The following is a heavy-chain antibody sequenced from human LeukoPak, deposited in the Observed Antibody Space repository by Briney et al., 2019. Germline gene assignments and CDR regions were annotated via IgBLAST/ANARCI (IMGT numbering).Heavy chain of an antibody. CDR1: GFTFSSYS. CDR2: ISSSSSYI. CDR3: ARATSSSWYSG. J-gene: IGHJ4*02. D-gene: IGHD6-13*01. V-gene: IGHV3-21*01. Sequence: GGSLRLSCAASGFTFSSYSMNWVRQAPGKGLEWVSSISSSSSYIYYADSVKGRFTISRDNAKNSLYLQMNSLRAEDTAVYYCARATSSSWYSGWGQGTPVTVSS.